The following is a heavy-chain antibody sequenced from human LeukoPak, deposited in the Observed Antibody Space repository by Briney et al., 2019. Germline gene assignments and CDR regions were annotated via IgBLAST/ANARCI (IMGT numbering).Heavy chain of an antibody. Sequence: SETLSLTCAVYGGSFSGYYWSWIRQPPGKGLEWIGEINHSGSTNCNPSLKSRVTISVDTSKNQFSLKLSSVTAADTAVYYCARELYGAVAGYCFDYWGQGTLVTVSS. CDR2: INHSGST. V-gene: IGHV4-34*01. D-gene: IGHD6-19*01. CDR3: ARELYGAVAGYCFDY. CDR1: GGSFSGYY. J-gene: IGHJ4*02.